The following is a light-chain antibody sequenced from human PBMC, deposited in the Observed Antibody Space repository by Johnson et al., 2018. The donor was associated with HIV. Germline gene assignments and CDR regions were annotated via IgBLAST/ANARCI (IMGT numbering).Light chain of an antibody. CDR3: GTWDSSLSEGV. J-gene: IGLJ1*01. CDR1: SSNIGNNY. V-gene: IGLV1-51*01. Sequence: QSMLTQPPSVSAAPGQKVTISCSGSSSNIGNNYVSWYQQLPGTAPKLLIYDNNKRPSGIPDRISGSKSGTSATLGITGLQTGDEADYYCGTWDSSLSEGVFGTGTKVTVL. CDR2: DNN.